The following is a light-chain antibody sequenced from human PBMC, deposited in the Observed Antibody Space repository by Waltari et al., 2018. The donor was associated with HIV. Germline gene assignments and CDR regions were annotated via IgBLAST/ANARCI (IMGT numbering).Light chain of an antibody. CDR3: QHYHSYPVT. J-gene: IGKJ4*01. CDR1: QGISNH. V-gene: IGKV1-16*01. Sequence: DIQMTQSPSSLSASVGDAVNITCRASQGISNHLAWIQQKPGTAPKSLIFGASILQSWVPSRFRGSGSATDFTLTINNLQAEDFATYFCQHYHSYPVTFGGGTEVE. CDR2: GAS.